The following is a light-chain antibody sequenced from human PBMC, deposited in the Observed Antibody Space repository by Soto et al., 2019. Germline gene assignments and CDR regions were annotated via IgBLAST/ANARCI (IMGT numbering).Light chain of an antibody. CDR2: LNSDGSH. CDR1: SGHSSYA. J-gene: IGLJ1*01. Sequence: QPVRTQSPSASASLGASVKLTCTLSSGHSSYAIAWHQQQPEKGPRYLMKLNSDGSHSKGDGIPERFSGSSSGAERYLTISSLQSEDEADYYCQTWGTGTPVFGTGTKLTVL. V-gene: IGLV4-69*01. CDR3: QTWGTGTPV.